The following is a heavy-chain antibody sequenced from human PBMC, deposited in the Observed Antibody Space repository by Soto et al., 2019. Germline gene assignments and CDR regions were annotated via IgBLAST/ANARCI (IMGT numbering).Heavy chain of an antibody. V-gene: IGHV1-8*01. CDR3: VRGLEWLRNY. CDR1: GYTFTTYD. Sequence: QVQLVQSGAEVKKPGASVKVSCKATGYTFTTYDINWMRQATGQGLEWMGWMNPNSGDTGYAQKFQGRVTMTRDTSISTAYMELSTLTSEDTAVYYCVRGLEWLRNYWGQGTLVTVSS. CDR2: MNPNSGDT. J-gene: IGHJ4*02. D-gene: IGHD5-12*01.